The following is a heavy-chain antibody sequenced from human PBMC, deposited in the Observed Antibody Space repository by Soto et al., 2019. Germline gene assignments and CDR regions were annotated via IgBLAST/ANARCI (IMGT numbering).Heavy chain of an antibody. D-gene: IGHD3-3*01. CDR1: GFTFSSYA. CDR3: AKDHHPITYYDFWSGYSSGMDV. J-gene: IGHJ6*02. CDR2: ISGSGGST. Sequence: GGSLRLSCAASGFTFSSYAMSWVRQAPGKGLEWVSAISGSGGSTYYADSVKGRFTISRDNSKNTLYLQMNSLRAEDTAVYYCAKDHHPITYYDFWSGYSSGMDVWGQGTTVTVSS. V-gene: IGHV3-23*01.